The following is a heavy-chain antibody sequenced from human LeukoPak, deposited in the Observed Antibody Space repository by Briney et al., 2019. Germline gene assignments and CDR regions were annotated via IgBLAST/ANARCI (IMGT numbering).Heavy chain of an antibody. CDR2: IRYDGSNK. D-gene: IGHD3-3*01. V-gene: IGHV3-30*02. Sequence: GGPLRLSCAASGFTFSSYGMHWVRQAPGKGLEWVAFIRYDGSNKYYADSVKGRFTISRDNSKNTLYLQMNSLRAEDTAVYYCAKGDTYYDFWSGNPHDYWGQGTPVTVSS. J-gene: IGHJ4*02. CDR3: AKGDTYYDFWSGNPHDY. CDR1: GFTFSSYG.